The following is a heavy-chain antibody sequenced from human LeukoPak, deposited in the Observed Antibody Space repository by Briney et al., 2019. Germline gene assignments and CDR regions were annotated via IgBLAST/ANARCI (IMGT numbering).Heavy chain of an antibody. V-gene: IGHV5-51*01. Sequence: GESLQISCKGSGSSFTSYWIGWVRQLPGKGLEWMGIIYPGDSDTRYSPSFQGQVTISADKSISTAYLQWSSLKASDTAMYYCARHHSFEVVYNWFDPWGQGTLVTVSS. D-gene: IGHD3-9*01. CDR2: IYPGDSDT. J-gene: IGHJ5*02. CDR1: GSSFTSYW. CDR3: ARHHSFEVVYNWFDP.